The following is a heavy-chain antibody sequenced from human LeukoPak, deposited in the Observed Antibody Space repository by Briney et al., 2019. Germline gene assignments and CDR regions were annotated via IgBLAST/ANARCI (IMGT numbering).Heavy chain of an antibody. CDR3: ARYYFDSNGYYLKDY. J-gene: IGHJ4*02. D-gene: IGHD3-22*01. CDR1: GFTFSDYY. V-gene: IGHV3-11*04. Sequence: HGGSLRLSCAASGFTFSDYYMSWIRQASGKGLEWVSYISTSGSTIYYADSVKGRFTISRDNAKNSLYLQMNSLRAEDTAVYYCARYYFDSNGYYLKDYWGQGTLVTVSS. CDR2: ISTSGSTI.